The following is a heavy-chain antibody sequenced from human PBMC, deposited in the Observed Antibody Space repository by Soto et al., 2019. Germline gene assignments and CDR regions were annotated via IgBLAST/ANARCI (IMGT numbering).Heavy chain of an antibody. D-gene: IGHD4-17*01. V-gene: IGHV5-51*01. Sequence: GEALKISYKGSGYNVSNYWIALVRQMPGKGLEWMGIIYPADSDTRYSPSFQGQVTIAADKSINSAYLQWSSLKASDTDMYYCARLYGGQLGHWGQGTVVTVSS. CDR3: ARLYGGQLGH. J-gene: IGHJ4*02. CDR1: GYNVSNYW. CDR2: IYPADSDT.